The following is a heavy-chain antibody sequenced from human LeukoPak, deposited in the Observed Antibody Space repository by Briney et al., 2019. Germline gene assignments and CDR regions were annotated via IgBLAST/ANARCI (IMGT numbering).Heavy chain of an antibody. J-gene: IGHJ4*02. CDR3: AKDKLGIAAAGTLDY. CDR2: ISYDGSNK. Sequence: PGGSLRLSCAASGFTFSSYGMHWVRQAPGKGLEWVAVISYDGSNKYYADSVKGRFTISRDNSKNTLYLQMNSLRAEDTAVYYCAKDKLGIAAAGTLDYWGQGTLVTVSS. D-gene: IGHD6-13*01. V-gene: IGHV3-30*18. CDR1: GFTFSSYG.